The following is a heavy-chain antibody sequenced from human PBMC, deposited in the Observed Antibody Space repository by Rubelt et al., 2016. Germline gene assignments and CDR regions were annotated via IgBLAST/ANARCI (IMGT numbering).Heavy chain of an antibody. V-gene: IGHV1-2*06. CDR2: ITPNSGVT. D-gene: IGHD2-2*01. Sequence: QVQLVQSGAEVKKPGASVKVSCKASGYTFTSYYIHWVRQAPGHGLEWMGRITPNSGVTIYAQKFQGRVTMTREKSMTTAEVEVGRLGSDDTAVYYCAGEDQMDCWGQGTLVTVSS. J-gene: IGHJ4*02. CDR3: AGEDQMDC. CDR1: GYTFTSYY.